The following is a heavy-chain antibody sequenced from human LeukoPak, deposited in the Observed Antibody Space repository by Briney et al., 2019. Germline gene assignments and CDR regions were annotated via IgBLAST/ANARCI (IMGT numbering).Heavy chain of an antibody. CDR2: IWYDGSNK. Sequence: GGSLRLSCAASGFTFSSYGMHWVRQAPGKGLEWVAVIWYDGSNKYYADSVKGRFTISRDNSKNTLYLKMNSLRAEDTAVYYCARDPRYSGYDFSYFDYWGQGTLVTVSS. D-gene: IGHD5-12*01. CDR1: GFTFSSYG. CDR3: ARDPRYSGYDFSYFDY. J-gene: IGHJ4*02. V-gene: IGHV3-33*01.